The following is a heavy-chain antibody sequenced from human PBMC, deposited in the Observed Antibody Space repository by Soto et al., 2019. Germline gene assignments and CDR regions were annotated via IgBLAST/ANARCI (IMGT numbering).Heavy chain of an antibody. J-gene: IGHJ4*02. CDR1: GYTFTVYA. D-gene: IGHD3-16*01. CDR3: ARGPVGDGYVFDC. V-gene: IGHV1-3*01. Sequence: ASVKVSCKASGYTFTVYAMHWVRQAPGQRLEWMGWINAGNGNTKYSQKFQGRVTITRDTSASTAYMELSSLRSEDTAVYYCARGPVGDGYVFDCWGQGTLVTV. CDR2: INAGNGNT.